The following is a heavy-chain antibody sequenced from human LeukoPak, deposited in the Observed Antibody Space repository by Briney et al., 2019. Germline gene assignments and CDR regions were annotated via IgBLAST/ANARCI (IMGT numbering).Heavy chain of an antibody. D-gene: IGHD3-22*01. J-gene: IGHJ4*02. CDR2: IYSGGST. Sequence: GGSLRLSCAASGFTVSSNYMSWVRQAPGKGLEWVSVIYSGGSTYYADSVKGRFTISRDDSKNTLYLQMNSPRAEDTAVYYCARMTRYYDSSGYYAPFDYWGQGTLVTVSS. CDR1: GFTVSSNY. V-gene: IGHV3-66*01. CDR3: ARMTRYYDSSGYYAPFDY.